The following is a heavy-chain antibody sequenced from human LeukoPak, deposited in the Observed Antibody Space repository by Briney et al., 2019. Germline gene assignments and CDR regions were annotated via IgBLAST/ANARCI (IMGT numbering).Heavy chain of an antibody. Sequence: GGSLRLSCAASGFTFSSYAMSWVRQAPGKGLEWVSAISGSGGSTYYADSVKGWFTISRDNSKNTLYLQMNSLRAEDTAVYYCAKDQGDYCSGGSCYSGGFDPWGQGTLVTVSS. V-gene: IGHV3-23*01. J-gene: IGHJ5*02. CDR2: ISGSGGST. D-gene: IGHD2-15*01. CDR1: GFTFSSYA. CDR3: AKDQGDYCSGGSCYSGGFDP.